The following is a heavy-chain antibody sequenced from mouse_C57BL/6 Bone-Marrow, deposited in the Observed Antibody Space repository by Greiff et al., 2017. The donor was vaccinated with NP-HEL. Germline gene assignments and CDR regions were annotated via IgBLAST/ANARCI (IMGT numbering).Heavy chain of an antibody. CDR3: VVMVRTGPRLYEDY. V-gene: IGHV10-1*01. D-gene: IGHD2-2*01. J-gene: IGHJ4*01. Sequence: EVHLVESGGGLVQPKGSLKLSCAASGFSFNTYAMNWVRQAPGKGLEWVARIRSKSNNYATYYADSVKDRFTISRDDSESMLYLHMHNLNPADTAIDYCVVMVRTGPRLYEDYWGQGTSVTVAS. CDR1: GFSFNTYA. CDR2: IRSKSNNYAT.